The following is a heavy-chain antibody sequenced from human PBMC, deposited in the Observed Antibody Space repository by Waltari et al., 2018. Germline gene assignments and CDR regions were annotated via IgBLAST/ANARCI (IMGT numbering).Heavy chain of an antibody. D-gene: IGHD2-2*01. Sequence: EVQLVESGGGLVQSGGSLRLSCAVSGFTFSSHWMHWVRQAPGKGLVWVSVINREGSSTDYADSMKGRFTISRDNAKNTLYLQMNSLRVEDTAVYYCARDIWDYSSTSAADYWGQGTLVTVSS. CDR2: INREGSST. CDR3: ARDIWDYSSTSAADY. CDR1: GFTFSSHW. V-gene: IGHV3-74*01. J-gene: IGHJ4*02.